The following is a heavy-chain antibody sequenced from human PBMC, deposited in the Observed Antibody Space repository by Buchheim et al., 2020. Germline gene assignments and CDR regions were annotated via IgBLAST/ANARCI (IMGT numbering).Heavy chain of an antibody. CDR2: VYHSGVT. D-gene: IGHD4-17*01. CDR3: ASVSFYGDSNFDC. J-gene: IGHJ4*02. CDR1: GDSISSDNW. Sequence: QVQLQESGPGLVKPSGTLSLTCAVSGDSISSDNWWSWVRQPPGQGLEWIAEVYHSGVTNYNPSLQSRVTISIDKSQNQFSPKLTSMTAADTAVYYCASVSFYGDSNFDCWGQGTL. V-gene: IGHV4-4*02.